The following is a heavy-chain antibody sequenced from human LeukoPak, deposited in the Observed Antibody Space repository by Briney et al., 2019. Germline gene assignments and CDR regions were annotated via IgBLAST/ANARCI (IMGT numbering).Heavy chain of an antibody. D-gene: IGHD5-18*01. J-gene: IGHJ4*02. Sequence: GSLRLSCAASGFTFSSYAMHWVRQAPGKGLEWVAVISYDGSNKYYADSVKGRFTISRDNSKNTLYLQMNSLRAEDTAVYYCARVGGYSFWGTFDYWGQGTLVTVSS. CDR2: ISYDGSNK. CDR3: ARVGGYSFWGTFDY. V-gene: IGHV3-30-3*01. CDR1: GFTFSSYA.